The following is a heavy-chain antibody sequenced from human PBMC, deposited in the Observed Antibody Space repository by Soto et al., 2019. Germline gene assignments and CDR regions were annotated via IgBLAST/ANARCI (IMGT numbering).Heavy chain of an antibody. CDR1: GLTVSSSY. Sequence: GGSLRLSCAASGLTVSSSYMSWVRQAPGKGLQWVSVISATGGSTFYADSVKGRFTISRDNSKNTMYLQMNSLKTEDTAEYYCAKGAAGPYYYYRMDVWGQGTTVTVSS. CDR2: ISATGGST. CDR3: AKGAAGPYYYYRMDV. D-gene: IGHD6-19*01. V-gene: IGHV3-23*01. J-gene: IGHJ6*02.